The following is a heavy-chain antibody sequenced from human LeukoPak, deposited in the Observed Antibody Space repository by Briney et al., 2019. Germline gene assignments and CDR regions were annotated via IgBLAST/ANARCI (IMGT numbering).Heavy chain of an antibody. V-gene: IGHV1-69*13. D-gene: IGHD6-19*01. CDR1: GGTFSSYA. CDR3: ARLIAVAGTGHFDY. CDR2: IIPIFGTA. J-gene: IGHJ4*02. Sequence: ASVKVSCKASGGTFSSYAISWVRQAPGQGLEWMGGIIPIFGTANYAQKFQGRVTITADVSTSTAYMELSSLRSEDTAVYYCARLIAVAGTGHFDYWGQGTLVTVSS.